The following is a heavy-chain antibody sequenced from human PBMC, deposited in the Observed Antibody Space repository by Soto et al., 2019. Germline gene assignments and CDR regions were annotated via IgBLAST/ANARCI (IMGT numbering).Heavy chain of an antibody. CDR1: GFSLSNARMG. J-gene: IGHJ4*02. CDR2: IFSNDEK. V-gene: IGHV2-26*01. D-gene: IGHD6-13*01. Sequence: GSGPTLVNPTETPTPTCTVSGFSLSNARMGVSWIRQPPGKALEWLAHIFSNDEKSYSTSLKSRLTISKDTSKSQVVLTMTNMDPVDTATYYCARSYSSSWYVTIDYWGQGTLVTVSS. CDR3: ARSYSSSWYVTIDY.